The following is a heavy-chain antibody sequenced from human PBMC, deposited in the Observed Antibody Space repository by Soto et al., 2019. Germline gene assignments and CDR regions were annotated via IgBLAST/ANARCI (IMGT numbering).Heavy chain of an antibody. CDR1: GFTFDDYA. V-gene: IGHV3-23*01. Sequence: HPGGSLRLSCAASGFTFDDYAMHWVRQAPGKGLEWISGINGGSGTTYYADSVKGRFTISRDDSKNILYLQMNSPRAEDTAIYYCAKDRHPDGIWTFDYWGRGTLVTVSS. D-gene: IGHD3-9*01. CDR3: AKDRHPDGIWTFDY. CDR2: INGGSGTT. J-gene: IGHJ4*02.